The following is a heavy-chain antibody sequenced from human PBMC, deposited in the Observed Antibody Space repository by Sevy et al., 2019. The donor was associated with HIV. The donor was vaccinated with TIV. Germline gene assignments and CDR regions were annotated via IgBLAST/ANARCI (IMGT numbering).Heavy chain of an antibody. J-gene: IGHJ4*02. CDR2: IYHSGST. D-gene: IGHD6-19*01. Sequence: SETLSLTCTVSGYSISSGYYWGWIRQPPGKGLEWIGSIYHSGSTYYNTSLKSRVTISVDTSKNQFSLKLSSVTAADTAVYYCARESIGPYSSGWYGQMEYKVGVDYWGQGTLVTVSS. CDR3: ARESIGPYSSGWYGQMEYKVGVDY. V-gene: IGHV4-38-2*02. CDR1: GYSISSGYY.